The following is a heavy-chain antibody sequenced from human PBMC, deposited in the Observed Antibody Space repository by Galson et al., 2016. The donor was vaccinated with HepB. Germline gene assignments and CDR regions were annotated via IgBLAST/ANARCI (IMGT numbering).Heavy chain of an antibody. CDR1: GGSISGNKW. V-gene: IGHV4-4*02. CDR3: ARNSGSFGTEIDY. D-gene: IGHD5-18*01. CDR2: IYPSGST. J-gene: IGHJ4*02. Sequence: SETLSLTCEVSGGSISGNKWWSWVRQSPGKGLEWIGEIYPSGSTNYNPSLKSRVSISIDKSKNQFSLRLTSVTAADTALYYCARNSGSFGTEIDYWGQGTLVSVSS.